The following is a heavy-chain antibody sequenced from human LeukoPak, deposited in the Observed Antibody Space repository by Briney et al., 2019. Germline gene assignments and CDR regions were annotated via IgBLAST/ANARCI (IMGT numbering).Heavy chain of an antibody. CDR1: GFPFSNQG. CDR2: IWSDGSNK. Sequence: QPGRSLRLSCAASGFPFSNQGMHWVRQAPGKGLEWVAVIWSDGSNKYYGDSVKGRLTISRDNSKNKLYLQMNSLRAEDTAVYYCATWPADAVMGPLDYWGQGTLVAVSS. CDR3: ATWPADAVMGPLDY. D-gene: IGHD5-18*01. V-gene: IGHV3-33*03. J-gene: IGHJ4*01.